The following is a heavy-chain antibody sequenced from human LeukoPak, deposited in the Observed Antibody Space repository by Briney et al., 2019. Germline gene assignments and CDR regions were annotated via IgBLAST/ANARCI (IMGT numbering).Heavy chain of an antibody. Sequence: PGGSLRLSCAASGFAFSDSAMHWVRQASGKGLEWVGRIRSKANSYATAYAASVKGRFTISRDDSKNTAYLQMNSLRAEDTAVYYCARVYSYDSPMGYMDVWGKGTTVTVSS. D-gene: IGHD5-18*01. V-gene: IGHV3-73*01. CDR2: IRSKANSYAT. J-gene: IGHJ6*03. CDR3: ARVYSYDSPMGYMDV. CDR1: GFAFSDSA.